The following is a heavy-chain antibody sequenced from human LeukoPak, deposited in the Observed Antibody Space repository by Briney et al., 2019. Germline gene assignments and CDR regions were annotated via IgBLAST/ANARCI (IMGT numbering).Heavy chain of an antibody. CDR1: GGSSSISSYY. V-gene: IGHV4-4*07. J-gene: IGHJ4*02. CDR2: IYTSGST. CDR3: ARESGSYSPIDY. D-gene: IGHD1-26*01. Sequence: SETLSLTCTVSGGSSSISSYYWSWIRQHAGKGLEWIGRIYTSGSTNYNPSLKSRVTMSVDTSKNQFSLKLSSVTAADTAVYYCARESGSYSPIDYWGQGTLVTVSS.